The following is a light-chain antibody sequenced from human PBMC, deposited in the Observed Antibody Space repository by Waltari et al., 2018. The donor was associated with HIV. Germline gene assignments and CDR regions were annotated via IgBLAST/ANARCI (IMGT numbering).Light chain of an antibody. J-gene: IGLJ2*01. CDR3: QSYDSSLSGVA. CDR1: SSTIGAGYD. V-gene: IGLV1-40*01. Sequence: QSVPTQPPSVSGAPGQRVTISCTGSSSTIGAGYDMHWYQQLPRAAPKLLLYGNNNRPSGVPDRFSGSKSGTSASLVITGLQTEDEADYYCQSYDSSLSGVAFGGGTKLTVL. CDR2: GNN.